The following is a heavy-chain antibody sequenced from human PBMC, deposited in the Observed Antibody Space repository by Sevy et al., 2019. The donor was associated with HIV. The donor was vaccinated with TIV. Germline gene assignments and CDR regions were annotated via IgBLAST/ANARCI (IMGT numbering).Heavy chain of an antibody. CDR2: INHSGST. Sequence: SETLSLTCAVYGGSFSGYYWSWIRQPPGKGLEWIGEINHSGSTNYNPSLKSRVTISVDTSKNQFSLKLSPVTAADTAVYYCARGVGVTPMLIYGMDVWGQGTTVTVSS. D-gene: IGHD2-2*01. CDR1: GGSFSGYY. CDR3: ARGVGVTPMLIYGMDV. J-gene: IGHJ6*02. V-gene: IGHV4-34*01.